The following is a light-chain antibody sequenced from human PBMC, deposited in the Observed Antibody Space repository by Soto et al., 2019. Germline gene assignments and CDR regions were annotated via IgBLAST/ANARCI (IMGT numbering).Light chain of an antibody. J-gene: IGKJ1*01. CDR3: QQYNNWPRT. CDR2: AAS. CDR1: QSVSSN. Sequence: EIVMTQSPATLSVSPGDRATLSCRASQSVSSNLAWYQQKPGQAPRLLIYAASTRATGIPARFSGSGSGTEFTLTISSLQSEDFAVYYCQQYNNWPRTFGQGTKLDIK. V-gene: IGKV3-15*01.